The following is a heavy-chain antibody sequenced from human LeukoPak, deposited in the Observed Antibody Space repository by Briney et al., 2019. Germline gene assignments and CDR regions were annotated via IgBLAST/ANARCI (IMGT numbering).Heavy chain of an antibody. CDR3: ARHKPDEPSRKGALDY. J-gene: IGHJ4*02. Sequence: SETLSLTCSVSGGAVRSRNYYWGWIRQPPGKGLEWIVSMYHTGSIYYNEALKSRVSISVDTFKNQVSLTLSSVTAADTAVYYCARHKPDEPSRKGALDYWGQGTLVTVSS. CDR1: GGAVRSRNYY. D-gene: IGHD3-16*01. CDR2: MYHTGSI. V-gene: IGHV4-39*01.